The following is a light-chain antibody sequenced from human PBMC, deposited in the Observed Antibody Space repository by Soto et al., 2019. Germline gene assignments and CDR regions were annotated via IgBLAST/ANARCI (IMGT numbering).Light chain of an antibody. Sequence: DIVLTQSPATLSLSLGERATLSCRASQSVINYLAWYQQKPGQAPRLLIYDTSNRATGIPARFSGSGSGTDFTLIISSLEPEDFAVYYCQQRANWPLTFGGGTKVDIK. J-gene: IGKJ4*02. CDR1: QSVINY. CDR3: QQRANWPLT. CDR2: DTS. V-gene: IGKV3-11*01.